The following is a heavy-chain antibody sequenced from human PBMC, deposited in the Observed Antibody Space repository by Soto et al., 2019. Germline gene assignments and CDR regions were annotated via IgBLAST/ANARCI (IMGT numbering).Heavy chain of an antibody. D-gene: IGHD3-3*01. J-gene: IGHJ6*02. CDR1: GFTFSSYA. CDR2: ISGSGGST. CDR3: ANLLANDFWSGSSYGMDV. V-gene: IGHV3-23*01. Sequence: GGSLRLSCAASGFTFSSYAMSWVRQAPGKGLEWVSAISGSGGSTYYADSVKGRFTISRDNSKNTLYLQMNSLRAEDTAVYYCANLLANDFWSGSSYGMDVWGQGTTVTVSS.